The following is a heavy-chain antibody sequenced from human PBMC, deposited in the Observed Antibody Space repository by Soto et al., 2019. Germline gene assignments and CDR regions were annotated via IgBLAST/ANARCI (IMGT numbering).Heavy chain of an antibody. Sequence: SGPTLVNPTQTLTLTCTFSGFSLRTSGVGVGWIRQPPGEAPEWLAVIYWDDDKRYSPSLESRLTITKDTSKNQVVLTMTNIDPVDTATYYCAHSLIGYYYDSSGSNWFDPWGQGTLVTVSS. V-gene: IGHV2-5*02. D-gene: IGHD3-22*01. CDR2: IYWDDDK. CDR1: GFSLRTSGVG. J-gene: IGHJ5*02. CDR3: AHSLIGYYYDSSGSNWFDP.